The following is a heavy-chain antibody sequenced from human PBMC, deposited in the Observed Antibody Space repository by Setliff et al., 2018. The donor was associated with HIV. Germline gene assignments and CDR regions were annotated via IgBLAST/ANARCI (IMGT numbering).Heavy chain of an antibody. V-gene: IGHV3-48*03. Sequence: PGGSLRLSCAASGLTFSSYEMNWVRQAPGKGLEWVSYISSSGSTIYYADSVKGRFTISRDNAKNSLYLQMNSLRAEDTAVYYCARERSLIVGAIHFDYWGQGTLVTVSS. CDR2: ISSSGSTI. CDR1: GLTFSSYE. D-gene: IGHD1-26*01. J-gene: IGHJ4*02. CDR3: ARERSLIVGAIHFDY.